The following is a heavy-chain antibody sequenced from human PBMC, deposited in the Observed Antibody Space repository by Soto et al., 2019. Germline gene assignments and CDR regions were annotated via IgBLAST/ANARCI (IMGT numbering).Heavy chain of an antibody. CDR1: GGSISSGDYY. D-gene: IGHD2-15*01. CDR2: IYYSGST. J-gene: IGHJ5*02. V-gene: IGHV4-30-4*01. Sequence: QVQLQESGPGLVKPSQTLSLTCTVSGGSISSGDYYWSWIRQPPGKGLEWIGYIYYSGSTYYNPSLXXXVXXSVDTSKNQFSLKLSSVTAADTAVYYCARLVQLLQGRWFDPWGQGTLVTVSS. CDR3: ARLVQLLQGRWFDP.